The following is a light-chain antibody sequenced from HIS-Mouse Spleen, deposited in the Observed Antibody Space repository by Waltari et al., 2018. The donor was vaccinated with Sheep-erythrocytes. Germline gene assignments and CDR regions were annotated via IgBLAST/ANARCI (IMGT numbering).Light chain of an antibody. V-gene: IGLV2-8*01. Sequence: QSALTQPPSASGSPGHSVTISRPATSSDVGGYNYVSWYQQHPGKAPKLMIYEVSKRPSGVPDRFSGSKSGNTASLTVSGLQAEDEADYYCSSYAGSNNWVFGGGTKLTVL. CDR1: SSDVGGYNY. J-gene: IGLJ3*02. CDR3: SSYAGSNNWV. CDR2: EVS.